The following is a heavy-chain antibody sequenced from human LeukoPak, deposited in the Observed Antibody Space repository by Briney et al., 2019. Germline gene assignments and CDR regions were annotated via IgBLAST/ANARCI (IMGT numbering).Heavy chain of an antibody. D-gene: IGHD6-13*01. CDR3: ARRIAAAGGWFDP. CDR1: GFTVSSNY. Sequence: GGSLRLSCAASGFTVSSNYMSWVRQAPGKGLEWVSGIYSSGTTKYAESVKGRFTISRDNSRNTLYLQMNSLSAEDTAVYYCARRIAAAGGWFDPWGQGTLVTVSS. V-gene: IGHV3-53*05. J-gene: IGHJ5*02. CDR2: IYSSGTT.